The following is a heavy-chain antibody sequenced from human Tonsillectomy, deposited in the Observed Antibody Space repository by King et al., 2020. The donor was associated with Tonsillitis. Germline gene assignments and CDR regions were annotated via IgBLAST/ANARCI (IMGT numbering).Heavy chain of an antibody. V-gene: IGHV3-30*04. CDR2: ISYDESNK. Sequence: QVQLVESGGGVVQPGRSLRLSCAASGFTFSTYTIHWVRQAPGKGLEWVAVISYDESNKYYADSVKGRFTISRDNSKNTLYLQMNSLRDEDTAVYYCARAYNGLLGPHDYWGQGTLVTVSS. J-gene: IGHJ4*02. D-gene: IGHD2-15*01. CDR3: ARAYNGLLGPHDY. CDR1: GFTFSTYT.